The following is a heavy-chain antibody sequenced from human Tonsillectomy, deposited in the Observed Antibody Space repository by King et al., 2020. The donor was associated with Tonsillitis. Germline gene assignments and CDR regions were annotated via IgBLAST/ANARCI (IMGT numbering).Heavy chain of an antibody. CDR2: IIPFIRTP. CDR1: GGTFNNYA. J-gene: IGHJ2*01. D-gene: IGHD3-3*01. Sequence: VQLVESGAEVKKPGSSVKVSCKASGGTFNNYAINWVRQAPGQGLEWMGGIIPFIRTPNYAQKFQGRVTITADESTSTAYMELSSLTYEDTAVYYCARTITATSHFDLWGRGTPVTVSS. CDR3: ARTITATSHFDL. V-gene: IGHV1-69*01.